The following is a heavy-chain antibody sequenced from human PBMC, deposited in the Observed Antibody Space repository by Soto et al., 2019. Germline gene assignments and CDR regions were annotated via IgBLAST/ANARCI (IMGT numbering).Heavy chain of an antibody. V-gene: IGHV3-30*18. CDR2: ISYDGNNK. Sequence: QLVESGGGVVPPGASLRLSCAASGFTFSTFGMHWVRPTPGKGLEWLAVISYDGNNKVYADSVKGRFTISRDNFKTTVDLVMNNLKVDDTAGYYCAKALQAYGDYDYYCYVLDVWGQGATVSVSS. CDR1: GFTFSTFG. D-gene: IGHD4-17*01. J-gene: IGHJ6*02. CDR3: AKALQAYGDYDYYCYVLDV.